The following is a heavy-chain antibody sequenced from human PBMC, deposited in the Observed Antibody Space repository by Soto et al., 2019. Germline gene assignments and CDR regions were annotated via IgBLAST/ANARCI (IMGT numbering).Heavy chain of an antibody. Sequence: SETLSLTCTVSGGSITSGGDYWSWIRQHPGKGLEWIGYIYYSGSSDFNPSLKSRVIISVDTSKNQFSLKLSSVTAAGTAVYYCARGRRDTTVKRTYYYNYMDAWGKGTTVTIAS. V-gene: IGHV4-31*03. CDR1: GGSITSGGDY. J-gene: IGHJ6*03. CDR3: ARGRRDTTVKRTYYYNYMDA. D-gene: IGHD4-4*01. CDR2: IYYSGSS.